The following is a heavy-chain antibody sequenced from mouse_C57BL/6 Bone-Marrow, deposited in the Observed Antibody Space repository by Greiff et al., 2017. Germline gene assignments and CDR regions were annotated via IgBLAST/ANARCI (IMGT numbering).Heavy chain of an antibody. CDR3: AREDTTVVSDY. J-gene: IGHJ2*01. CDR2: IHPNSGST. Sequence: QVQLQQPGAELVKPGASVKLSCKASGYTFTSYWMHWVKQGPGQGLEWIGMIHPNSGSTNYNEKFKSKATLTVDKSSSTAYMQLSSLTSEDSAVYYCAREDTTVVSDYWGQGTTLTVSS. CDR1: GYTFTSYW. D-gene: IGHD1-1*01. V-gene: IGHV1-64*01.